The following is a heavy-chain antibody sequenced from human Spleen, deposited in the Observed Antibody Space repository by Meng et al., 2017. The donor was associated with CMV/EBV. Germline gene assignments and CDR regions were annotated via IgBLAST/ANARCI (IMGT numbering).Heavy chain of an antibody. CDR2: IKQDGSQK. Sequence: GESLKISCAASGITFTNYWMTWVRQAPGRGLEWVASIKQDGSQKYYVDSVKGRFTISRDNAKNSLYLQMNSLRAEDTAAYYCARDRGVVPAATWGQGTLVTVSS. CDR3: ARDRGVVPAAT. CDR1: GITFTNYW. D-gene: IGHD2-2*01. V-gene: IGHV3-7*01. J-gene: IGHJ4*02.